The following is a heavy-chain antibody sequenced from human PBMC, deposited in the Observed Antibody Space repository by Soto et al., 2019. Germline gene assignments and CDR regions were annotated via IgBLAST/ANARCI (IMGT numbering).Heavy chain of an antibody. D-gene: IGHD5-12*01. CDR1: GGSISSGGYY. CDR3: ASRSSQRGYSGYDSGGAHYYYGMDV. V-gene: IGHV4-31*03. Sequence: QVQLQESGPGLVKPSQTLSLTCTVSGGSISSGGYYWSWIRQHPGKGLEWIGYIYYSGSTYYNPSLKSRVTISVDTSKNQFSLKLSSVTAADTAVYYCASRSSQRGYSGYDSGGAHYYYGMDVWGQGTTVTVSS. CDR2: IYYSGST. J-gene: IGHJ6*02.